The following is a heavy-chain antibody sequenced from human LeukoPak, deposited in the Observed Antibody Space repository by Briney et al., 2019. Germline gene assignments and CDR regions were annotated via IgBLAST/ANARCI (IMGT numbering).Heavy chain of an antibody. V-gene: IGHV3-30-3*01. CDR1: GFTFSSYA. Sequence: QPGGSLRLSCAASGFTFSSYAMHWVRQAPGKGLEWVAVISYDGSNKYYADSVKGRFTISRDNSKNTLYLQMNSLRAEDTAVYYCARPLRFLEWLFPPSHGFDYWGQGTLVTVSS. CDR3: ARPLRFLEWLFPPSHGFDY. D-gene: IGHD3-3*01. J-gene: IGHJ4*02. CDR2: ISYDGSNK.